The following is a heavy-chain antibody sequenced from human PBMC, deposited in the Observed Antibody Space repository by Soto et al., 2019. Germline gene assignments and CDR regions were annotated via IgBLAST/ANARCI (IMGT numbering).Heavy chain of an antibody. V-gene: IGHV4-31*03. CDR2: IYNSGTT. CDR3: ARDPAP. J-gene: IGHJ5*02. CDR1: GGSITRGGYY. Sequence: QVQLQESGPGLVKPSETLSLTCTVSGGSITRGGYYWSWIRQHPGKGLEWIGYIYNSGTTYYNLSLKGRVTISVDTSKNQFSLKLTSVTAADTAVYYCARDPAPWGQGTLVTVSS.